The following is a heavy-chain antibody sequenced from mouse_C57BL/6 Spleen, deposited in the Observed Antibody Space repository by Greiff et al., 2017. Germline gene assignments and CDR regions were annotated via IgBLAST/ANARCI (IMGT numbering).Heavy chain of an antibody. D-gene: IGHD2-3*01. V-gene: IGHV5-17*01. CDR3: ATPDCYYSYWYFDV. Sequence: EVQLVESGGGLVKPGGSLKLSCAASGYTFTDYGMHWVRQAPEKGLEWVAYISSGSSSTYYPDTVKGRFTISRDNANTTLLLHMTGLRCEDTAKYDCATPDCYYSYWYFDVWGTGTTVTVSS. CDR2: ISSGSSST. CDR1: GYTFTDYG. J-gene: IGHJ1*03.